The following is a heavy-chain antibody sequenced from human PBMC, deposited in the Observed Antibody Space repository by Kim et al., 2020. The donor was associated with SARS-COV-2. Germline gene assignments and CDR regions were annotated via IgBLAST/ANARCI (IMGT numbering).Heavy chain of an antibody. CDR1: GFTFSSYA. CDR2: ISGSGGST. Sequence: GGSLRLSCAASGFTFSSYAMSWVRQAPGKGLEWVSAISGSGGSTYYADSVKGRFTISRDNSKNTLYLQMNSLRAEDTAVYYCAKPYAGVAATPNYFDYWGQGTLVTVSS. V-gene: IGHV3-23*01. D-gene: IGHD2-15*01. J-gene: IGHJ4*02. CDR3: AKPYAGVAATPNYFDY.